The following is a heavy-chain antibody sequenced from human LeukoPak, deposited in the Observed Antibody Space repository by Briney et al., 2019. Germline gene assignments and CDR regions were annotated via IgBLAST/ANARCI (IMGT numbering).Heavy chain of an antibody. J-gene: IGHJ4*02. V-gene: IGHV3-7*01. CDR2: INQDETYQ. CDR3: SRSLDY. Sequence: GGSLRLSCVHSGFPFSVYWIDRVRQAPGKGMEWVANINQDETYQYYAASVKGRFSISRDNAKNSLYLQLNSLRAEDTGVYYCSRSLDYLGQGALVTVSS. CDR1: GFPFSVYW.